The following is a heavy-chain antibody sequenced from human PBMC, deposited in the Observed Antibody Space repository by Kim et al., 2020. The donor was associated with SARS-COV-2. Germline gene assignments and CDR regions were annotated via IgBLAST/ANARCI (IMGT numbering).Heavy chain of an antibody. V-gene: IGHV3-23*01. CDR1: GFDFSYYV. D-gene: IGHD3-10*01. Sequence: GGSLRLSCAASGFDFSYYVMTWVRQAPGNGLEWVSALSGSGGSTYYAGSVKGRFSISRDNSKNTLYLQTNSLRADDTAVYYCAKATMVRGGISYYFDYWGQGTLVTVSS. J-gene: IGHJ4*02. CDR2: LSGSGGST. CDR3: AKATMVRGGISYYFDY.